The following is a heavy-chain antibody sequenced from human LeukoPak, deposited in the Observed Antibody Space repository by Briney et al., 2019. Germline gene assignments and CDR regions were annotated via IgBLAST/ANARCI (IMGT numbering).Heavy chain of an antibody. J-gene: IGHJ4*02. CDR1: GFSLSTSGVG. D-gene: IGHD6-19*01. CDR3: AHRLLYAGSGWSCFDY. V-gene: IGHV2-5*02. Sequence: SGPTLVNPTQTLTLTCTFSGFSLSTSGVGVGWIRQPPGKALEWLALIYWDDDERYSPSLKSRLTITKDTSKSQVVLTLTNTDPVDTATYYCAHRLLYAGSGWSCFDYWGQGTLVTVSS. CDR2: IYWDDDE.